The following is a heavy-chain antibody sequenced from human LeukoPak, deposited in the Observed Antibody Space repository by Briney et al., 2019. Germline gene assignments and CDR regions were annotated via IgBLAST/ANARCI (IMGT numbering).Heavy chain of an antibody. V-gene: IGHV1-69*13. J-gene: IGHJ5*02. CDR2: IIPISGTT. Sequence: SVKVSCKTSGGTFTSYAITWVRQAPGQGLEWMGKIIPISGTTNYAQKFQGRVTFTADESTSTAYMELSSLRSEDTALYYCARKLRLGGNWFDHWGQGTLVTVSS. CDR3: ARKLRLGGNWFDH. D-gene: IGHD1-26*01. CDR1: GGTFTSYA.